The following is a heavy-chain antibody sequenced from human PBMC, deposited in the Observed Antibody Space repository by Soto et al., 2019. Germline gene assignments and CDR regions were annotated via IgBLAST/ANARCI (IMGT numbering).Heavy chain of an antibody. J-gene: IGHJ4*02. CDR2: IYSGGST. CDR1: GFTVSSNY. V-gene: IGHV3-66*01. CDR3: ARDVRRVPGYCSSTSCYSWRVWDY. D-gene: IGHD2-2*01. Sequence: GGSLRLSCAASGFTVSSNYMSWVRQAPGKGLEWVSVIYSGGSTYYADSVKGRFTISRDNSKNTLYLQMNSLRAEDTAVYYCARDVRRVPGYCSSTSCYSWRVWDYWGQGTLVTVSS.